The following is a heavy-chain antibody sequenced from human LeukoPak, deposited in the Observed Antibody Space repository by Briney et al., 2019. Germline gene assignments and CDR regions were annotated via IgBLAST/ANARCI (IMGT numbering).Heavy chain of an antibody. CDR1: GGSISSSNW. D-gene: IGHD6-19*01. Sequence: PSGTLSLTCAVSGGSISSSNWWSWVRQPPGKGLEWIGEIYHSGSTNYSPSLKSRVTISVDKSKNEFSLKLSSVTAADTAVYYCASRYSNGSSLDHWGQGTLVTVSS. V-gene: IGHV4-4*02. J-gene: IGHJ4*02. CDR3: ASRYSNGSSLDH. CDR2: IYHSGST.